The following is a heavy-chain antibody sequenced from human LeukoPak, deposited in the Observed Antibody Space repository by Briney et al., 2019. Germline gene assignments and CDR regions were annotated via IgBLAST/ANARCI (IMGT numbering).Heavy chain of an antibody. J-gene: IGHJ4*02. V-gene: IGHV4-4*07. D-gene: IGHD6-19*01. Sequence: SETLSLTCTVSGGSISSYYWSWIRQPAGKGLEWIGRIYTSGSTNYNPSLKSRVTMSVDTSKNQFSLKLSSVTAADTAVYYCARVRSSGWGKNFDYWGQGTLVTVSS. CDR3: ARVRSSGWGKNFDY. CDR1: GGSISSYY. CDR2: IYTSGST.